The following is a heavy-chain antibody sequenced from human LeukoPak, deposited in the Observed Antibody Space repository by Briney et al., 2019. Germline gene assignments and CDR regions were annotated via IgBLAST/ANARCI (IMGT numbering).Heavy chain of an antibody. D-gene: IGHD3-10*01. Sequence: GGSLRLSCAASGFTFSSYAMSWVRQAPGKGLEWVSAISGSGGSTYYADSVKGRFTISRDNSKNTLYLQMNSLRAEDTAVYYCAKCFGLWFGELFSFDYWGQGTLVTVSS. CDR1: GFTFSSYA. CDR3: AKCFGLWFGELFSFDY. CDR2: ISGSGGST. V-gene: IGHV3-23*01. J-gene: IGHJ4*02.